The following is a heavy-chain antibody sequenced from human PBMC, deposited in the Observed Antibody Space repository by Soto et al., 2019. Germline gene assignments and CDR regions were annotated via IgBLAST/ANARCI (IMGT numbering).Heavy chain of an antibody. CDR3: AKTGYDSSGYYSLDFDY. CDR2: ISGSGGST. J-gene: IGHJ4*02. D-gene: IGHD3-22*01. Sequence: PGGSLRLSCAASGFTFSSYAMSWVRQAPGKGLEWVSAISGSGGSTYYADSVKGRFTISRDNSKNTLYLQMNSLRAEDAAVYYCAKTGYDSSGYYSLDFDYWGQGTLVTVSS. CDR1: GFTFSSYA. V-gene: IGHV3-23*01.